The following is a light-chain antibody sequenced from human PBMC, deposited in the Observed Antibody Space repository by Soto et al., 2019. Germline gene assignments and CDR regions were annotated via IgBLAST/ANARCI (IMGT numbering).Light chain of an antibody. CDR3: LSYTTSSSDV. Sequence: SVLTQPASVSGSPGQSITISCTGTSSDVGAYNRVSWYQQRSGKAPKLMVYEVTNRPSGVSNRFSGSKSANTASLTISGLQAEDEADYYCLSYTTSSSDVFGTGTKVTVL. J-gene: IGLJ1*01. CDR1: SSDVGAYNR. V-gene: IGLV2-14*01. CDR2: EVT.